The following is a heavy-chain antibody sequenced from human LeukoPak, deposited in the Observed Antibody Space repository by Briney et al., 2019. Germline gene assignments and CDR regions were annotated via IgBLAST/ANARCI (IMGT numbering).Heavy chain of an antibody. J-gene: IGHJ6*02. CDR3: ARGGGLDV. CDR1: GLTFSSYW. CDR2: INHNGNVN. V-gene: IGHV3-7*03. Sequence: GGSLRLSCPASGLTFSSYWMNWARQAPGKGLEWVASINHNGNVNYYVDSVKGRFTISRDNAKNSLYLQMSNLRAEDTAVYFCARGGGLDVWGQGATVTVSS. D-gene: IGHD3-16*01.